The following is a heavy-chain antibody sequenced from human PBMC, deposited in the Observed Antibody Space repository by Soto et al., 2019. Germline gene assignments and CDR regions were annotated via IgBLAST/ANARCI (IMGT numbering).Heavy chain of an antibody. CDR3: ARADYGGNSDY. D-gene: IGHD4-17*01. V-gene: IGHV4-59*01. CDR1: GGSISSYY. Sequence: QVQLQESGPGLVKPSETLSLTCTVSGGSISSYYWSWIRQPPGKGLEWIGYIYYSGSTNYNPSLESRVTISVDTSKNQCSLKLSSVTAADTAVYYCARADYGGNSDYWGQGTLVTVSS. CDR2: IYYSGST. J-gene: IGHJ4*02.